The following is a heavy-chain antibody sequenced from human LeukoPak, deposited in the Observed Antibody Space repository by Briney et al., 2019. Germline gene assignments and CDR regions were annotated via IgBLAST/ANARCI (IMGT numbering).Heavy chain of an antibody. D-gene: IGHD1-26*01. CDR3: AKRYSGSYFDFRGGYCGMDV. Sequence: GGSLRLSCAASGFTFSSYGMHWVRQAPGKGLEWVAVISYDGSNKYYADSVKGRFTISRDNSKNTLYLQMNSLRAEDTAVYYCAKRYSGSYFDFRGGYCGMDVWGQGTTVTVSS. V-gene: IGHV3-30*18. CDR2: ISYDGSNK. CDR1: GFTFSSYG. J-gene: IGHJ6*02.